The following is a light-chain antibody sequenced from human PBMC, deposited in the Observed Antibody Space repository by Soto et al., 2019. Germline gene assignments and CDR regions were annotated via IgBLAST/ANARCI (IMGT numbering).Light chain of an antibody. J-gene: IGKJ4*01. V-gene: IGKV2-28*01. CDR3: MQATQFPLT. Sequence: DIVMTQSPLSLPVTPGEPASVSCRSSQSLLHSNGYNYLDWYLQKPGQSPQLLIYLGSHRASGVPDRFSGSGTGTDFTLKINRVESEDVGVYYCMQATQFPLTFGGGTKVDIK. CDR1: QSLLHSNGYNY. CDR2: LGS.